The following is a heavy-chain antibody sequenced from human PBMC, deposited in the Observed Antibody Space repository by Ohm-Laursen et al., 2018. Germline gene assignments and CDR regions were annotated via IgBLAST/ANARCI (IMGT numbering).Heavy chain of an antibody. CDR2: IYDSGST. CDR3: ARGRQELSSGWYTYFFDF. J-gene: IGHJ4*02. Sequence: SQTLSLTCTVSGGSISKGSYYWSWIRQHPGKGLEWIGYIYDSGSTYYNPSLKSRVSISIDTSKNQFSLKVNSVTAADTAVYFCARGRQELSSGWYTYFFDFWGQGFLVTVSS. CDR1: GGSISKGSYY. D-gene: IGHD6-19*01. V-gene: IGHV4-31*03.